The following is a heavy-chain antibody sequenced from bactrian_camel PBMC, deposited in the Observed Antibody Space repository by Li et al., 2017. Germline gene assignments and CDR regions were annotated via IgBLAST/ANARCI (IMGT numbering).Heavy chain of an antibody. CDR2: LEGDGTP. Sequence: QVQLVESGGGSVQAGGTLRLGCAASGHSDSSYFTAWFRQAPGKEREGVASLEGDGTPDYIESVKGRFTISKDSAMNTLYLRMNSLEPEDTAMYYCATRRLASGVCSRFQEYNVWGQGTQVTVS. J-gene: IGHJ4*01. V-gene: IGHV3S55*01. D-gene: IGHD4*01. CDR1: GHSDSSYF. CDR3: ATRRLASGVCSRFQEYNV.